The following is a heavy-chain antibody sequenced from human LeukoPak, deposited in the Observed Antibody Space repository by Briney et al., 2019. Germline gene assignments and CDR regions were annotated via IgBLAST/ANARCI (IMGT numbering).Heavy chain of an antibody. CDR2: VYYSGST. CDR1: GGYISTYY. D-gene: IGHD2-2*01. CDR3: TRDKGPSADRTAFDF. J-gene: IGHJ4*02. Sequence: SETLSLTCSVSGGYISTYYWSWIRQPPGRGLEWIGYVYYSGSTNYNPSLKSRVTMSVDTSKNQFSLQLRSVTPADTAVYYCTRDKGPSADRTAFDFWGQGTLVTVSP. V-gene: IGHV4-59*01.